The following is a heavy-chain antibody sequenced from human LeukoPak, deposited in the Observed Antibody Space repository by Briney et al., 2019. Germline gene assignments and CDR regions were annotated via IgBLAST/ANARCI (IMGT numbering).Heavy chain of an antibody. CDR3: AREVVAMAGSYFDS. CDR2: IYYSGSS. Sequence: SETLSLTCTLSSDSNSSYYWTWLRQPPGEGREWIGYIYYSGSSNYNPSLQSRVTISVDTSKKQYSLKLRYVTAADTTVYCCAREVVAMAGSYFDSWGQGTLVTVSS. V-gene: IGHV4-59*01. J-gene: IGHJ4*02. CDR1: SDSNSSYY. D-gene: IGHD6-19*01.